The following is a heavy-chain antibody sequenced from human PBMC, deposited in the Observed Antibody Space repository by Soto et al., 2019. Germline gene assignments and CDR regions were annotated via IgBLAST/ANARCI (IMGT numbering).Heavy chain of an antibody. Sequence: QEQLVQSGAEVKKPGASVKVSCKASGYTFTSFDINWVRQASGQGLEWMGWMNPNSGNTIYAQKFQGRVTMTRNTSIHTAYMELSSLRSDDTALYYCARVFLTSAYQSNWFGPWGQGTPVPVSS. V-gene: IGHV1-8*01. CDR3: ARVFLTSAYQSNWFGP. J-gene: IGHJ5*02. D-gene: IGHD3-3*01. CDR1: GYTFTSFD. CDR2: MNPNSGNT.